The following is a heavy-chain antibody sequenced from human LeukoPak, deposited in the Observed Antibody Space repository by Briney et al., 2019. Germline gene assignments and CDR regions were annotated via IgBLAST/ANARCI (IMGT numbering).Heavy chain of an antibody. J-gene: IGHJ4*02. Sequence: SETLSLTCAVYGGSFSGYYWSWIRRPPGKGLEWIGEINHSGSTNYNPSLKSRVTISVDTSKNQFSLKLSSVTAADTAVYYCARGATVFDYWGQGTLVTVSS. CDR1: GGSFSGYY. D-gene: IGHD4-11*01. CDR3: ARGATVFDY. V-gene: IGHV4-34*01. CDR2: INHSGST.